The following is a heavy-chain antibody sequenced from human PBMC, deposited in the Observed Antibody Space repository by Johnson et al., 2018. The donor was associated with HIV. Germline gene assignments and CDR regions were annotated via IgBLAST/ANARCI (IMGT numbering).Heavy chain of an antibody. J-gene: IGHJ3*02. D-gene: IGHD6-19*01. V-gene: IGHV3-30-3*01. CDR3: ARAGQQWLADAFDI. CDR2: ISYDGSNK. Sequence: QVQLLGSGGGLVQPGGSLRLSCAASGFTFSSYAMHWVRQAPGKGLEWVAVISYDGSNKYYADSVKGRFTISRDNSKKTLYLQMNSLRAEDTAVYYCARAGQQWLADAFDIWGQGTMVTVSS. CDR1: GFTFSSYA.